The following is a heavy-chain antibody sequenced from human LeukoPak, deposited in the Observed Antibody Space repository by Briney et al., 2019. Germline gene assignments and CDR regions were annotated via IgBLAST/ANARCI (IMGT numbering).Heavy chain of an antibody. D-gene: IGHD6-13*01. Sequence: SETLSLTCTVSGGSISSSSYYWGWIRQPPGKGLEWIGSIYYSGSTYYNPSLKSRVTISVDTSKNQFSLKLSSVTAADTAVYYCARAYSSSWYFNWFDPWGQGTLVTISS. J-gene: IGHJ5*02. V-gene: IGHV4-39*01. CDR2: IYYSGST. CDR3: ARAYSSSWYFNWFDP. CDR1: GGSISSSSYY.